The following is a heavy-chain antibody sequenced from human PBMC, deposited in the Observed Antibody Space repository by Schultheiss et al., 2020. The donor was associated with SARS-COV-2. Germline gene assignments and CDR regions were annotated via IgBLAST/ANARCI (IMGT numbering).Heavy chain of an antibody. Sequence: GGSLRLSCAASGFTFSSYAMSWVRQAPGKGLEWVSAISGSGGSTYYADSVKGRFTISRDNSKNTLYLQMNSLRAEDTAVYYCAKDMVFSGYSYGCFDYWGQGTMVTVSS. V-gene: IGHV3-23*01. CDR3: AKDMVFSGYSYGCFDY. CDR2: ISGSGGST. J-gene: IGHJ4*02. CDR1: GFTFSSYA. D-gene: IGHD5-18*01.